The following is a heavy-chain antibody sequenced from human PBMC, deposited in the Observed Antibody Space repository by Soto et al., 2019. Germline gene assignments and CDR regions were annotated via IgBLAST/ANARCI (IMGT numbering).Heavy chain of an antibody. CDR1: GGSISSGDYY. CDR2: IYYSGST. Sequence: LSLTCTVSGGSISSGDYYWSWIRQPPGKGLEWIGYIYYSGSTYYNPSLKSRVTISVDTSKNQFSLKLSSVTAADTAVYYCARVLESYDSSGYYHYFDYWGQGTLVTVSS. J-gene: IGHJ4*02. V-gene: IGHV4-30-4*01. D-gene: IGHD3-22*01. CDR3: ARVLESYDSSGYYHYFDY.